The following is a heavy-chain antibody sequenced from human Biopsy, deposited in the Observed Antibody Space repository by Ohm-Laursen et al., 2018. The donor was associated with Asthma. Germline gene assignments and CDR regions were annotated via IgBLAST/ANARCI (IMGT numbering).Heavy chain of an antibody. D-gene: IGHD3-9*01. V-gene: IGHV4-31*03. CDR1: GGSISSGGYY. CDR2: IYYSGGT. J-gene: IGHJ6*02. CDR3: ARVPHYDILTGFTLRYYYGMDV. Sequence: TLSLTCTVSGGSISSGGYYWSWIRQHPGKGLEWIGYIYYSGGTYYNPSLKSRVTISVDTSKNQFSLKLSSVTAADTAVYYCARVPHYDILTGFTLRYYYGMDVWGQGTTVTVSS.